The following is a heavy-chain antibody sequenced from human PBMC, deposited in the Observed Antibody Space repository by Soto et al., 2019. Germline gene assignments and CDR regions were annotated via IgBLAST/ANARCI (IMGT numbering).Heavy chain of an antibody. CDR3: ARDHLILPAHDFFYGSDV. J-gene: IGHJ6*02. CDR1: GFTFSMYS. Sequence: HPGGSLRLSCEVSGFTFSMYSVSWVRQSPGKGLEWVAKIPQEGVDGHYADSVKGRFTISRDNGKNSLYLQLNNLRAEDTAVYYCARDHLILPAHDFFYGSDVWGRGATVTVSS. D-gene: IGHD2-21*02. CDR2: IPQEGVDG. V-gene: IGHV3-7*03.